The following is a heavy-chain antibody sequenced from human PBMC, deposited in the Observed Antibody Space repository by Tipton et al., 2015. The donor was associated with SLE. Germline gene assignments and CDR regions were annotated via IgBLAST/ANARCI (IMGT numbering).Heavy chain of an antibody. V-gene: IGHV1-46*01. CDR3: ARENGGNRFDY. CDR2: INPSGGST. J-gene: IGHJ4*02. CDR1: GYTFTSYY. D-gene: IGHD4-23*01. Sequence: QSGAEVKKPGASVKVSCKASGYTFTSYYMHWVRQAPGQGLEWMGIINPSGGSTSYAQKFQGRVTMTTDTSTSTAYMELRSLRSDDTAVYYCARENGGNRFDYWGQGTLVTVSS.